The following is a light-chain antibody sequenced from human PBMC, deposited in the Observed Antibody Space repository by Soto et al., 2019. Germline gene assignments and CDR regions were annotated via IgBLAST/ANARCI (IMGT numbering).Light chain of an antibody. CDR2: AAS. Sequence: VLTQSPATLYLSPGESATLSCRASQNVGNNLAWYQQKSGQAPRLLIYAASDRATGVPARFSGRMSGTDFTLTISSLEPEDFATYFCQQRSRWPRGTFGRGTKLE. V-gene: IGKV3-11*01. CDR3: QQRSRWPRGT. CDR1: QNVGNN. J-gene: IGKJ2*02.